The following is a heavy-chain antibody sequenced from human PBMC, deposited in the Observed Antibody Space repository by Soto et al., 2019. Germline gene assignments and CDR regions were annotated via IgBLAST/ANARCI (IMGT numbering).Heavy chain of an antibody. CDR3: ARGRYYDSSGYYRLQISYFDY. J-gene: IGHJ4*02. Sequence: QVQLVQSGAEVKKPGSSVKVSCKASGGTLSSYAISWVRQAPGQGLEWMGGIIPIFGTANYAQKFQGRVTITADESTSTAYMELSSLRSEDTAVYYCARGRYYDSSGYYRLQISYFDYWGQGTLVTVSS. CDR2: IIPIFGTA. V-gene: IGHV1-69*01. CDR1: GGTLSSYA. D-gene: IGHD3-22*01.